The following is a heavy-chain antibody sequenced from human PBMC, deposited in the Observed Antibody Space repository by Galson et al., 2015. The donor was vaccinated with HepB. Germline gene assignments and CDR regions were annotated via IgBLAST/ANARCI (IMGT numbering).Heavy chain of an antibody. D-gene: IGHD2-2*01. Sequence: SVKVSCKASGYTFTSYYMHWVRQAPGQGLEWMGIINPSGGSTSYAQKFQGRVTMTRDTSTSTVYMELSSLRSEDTAVYYCARDRQYCSSTSCYRDDYYYYYMDVWGKGTTVTVSS. CDR1: GYTFTSYY. CDR3: ARDRQYCSSTSCYRDDYYYYYMDV. J-gene: IGHJ6*03. CDR2: INPSGGST. V-gene: IGHV1-46*01.